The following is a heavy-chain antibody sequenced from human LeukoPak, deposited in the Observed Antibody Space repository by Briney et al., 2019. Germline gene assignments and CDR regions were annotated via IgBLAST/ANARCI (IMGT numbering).Heavy chain of an antibody. J-gene: IGHJ4*02. CDR2: ISGSGDST. V-gene: IGHV3-23*01. CDR3: AKSSRGYSGYDFDY. Sequence: GGSLRLSCAASGFTFSNYAMRWVRQAPGKGLEWVSGISGSGDSTYYADSVKGRFTISRDNSKNTLYLQMNSLRAEDTAVYYCAKSSRGYSGYDFDYWGQGTLVTVSS. CDR1: GFTFSNYA. D-gene: IGHD5-12*01.